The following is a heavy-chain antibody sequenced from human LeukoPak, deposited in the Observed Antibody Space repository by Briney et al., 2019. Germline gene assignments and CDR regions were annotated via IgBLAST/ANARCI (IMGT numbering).Heavy chain of an antibody. CDR2: ISSSSSYI. CDR3: ARDSIPLAYCGGDCYYYYYMDV. J-gene: IGHJ6*03. CDR1: GFTFSSYA. V-gene: IGHV3-21*01. Sequence: GGSLRLSCAASGFTFSSYAMSWVRQAPGKGLEWVSSISSSSSYIYYADSVKGRFTISRDNAKNSLYLQMNSLRAEDTAVYYCARDSIPLAYCGGDCYYYYYMDVWGKGTTVTVSS. D-gene: IGHD2-21*02.